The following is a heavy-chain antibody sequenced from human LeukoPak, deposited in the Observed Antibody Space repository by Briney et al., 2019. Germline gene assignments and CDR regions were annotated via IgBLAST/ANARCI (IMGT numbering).Heavy chain of an antibody. Sequence: GGSLRLSCEASGFTFSHYAMTWVRQAPGKGLEWVSAISGLGGPTDYADSVKGRFTISRDNSRNTLYLQMNNLRVEDTAVYYCVKDWQLADWGQGTLVTVSS. CDR1: GFTFSHYA. V-gene: IGHV3-23*01. D-gene: IGHD6-6*01. CDR3: VKDWQLAD. J-gene: IGHJ4*02. CDR2: ISGLGGPT.